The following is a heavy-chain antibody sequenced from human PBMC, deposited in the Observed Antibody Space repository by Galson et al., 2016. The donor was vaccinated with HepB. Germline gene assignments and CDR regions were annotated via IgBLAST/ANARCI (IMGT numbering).Heavy chain of an antibody. CDR2: ISACGTAT. Sequence: SLRLSCAASGFTFSDYYLSWIRQAPGKGLEWVSHISACGTATYNADSVKGRFTISRDNAQNSLYLQMDGLRAEDTAVYFCARAGYCSPTSCQFYYYGVDVWGQGTTVTVSS. CDR1: GFTFSDYY. D-gene: IGHD2-2*01. J-gene: IGHJ6*02. CDR3: ARAGYCSPTSCQFYYYGVDV. V-gene: IGHV3-11*01.